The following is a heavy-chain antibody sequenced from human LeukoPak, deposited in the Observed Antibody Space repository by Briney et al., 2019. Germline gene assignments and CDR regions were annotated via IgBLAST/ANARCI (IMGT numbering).Heavy chain of an antibody. D-gene: IGHD3-10*01. CDR1: GFTFSSYS. CDR2: ISSSSSYI. Sequence: GGSLRLSSAASGFTFSSYSMNWVRQAPGKGLEWVSSISSSSSYIYYADSVKGRFTISRDNAKNSLYLQMNSLRAEDTAVYYCATLYGSGRFDYYYYYGMDVWGQGTTVTVSS. J-gene: IGHJ6*02. V-gene: IGHV3-21*01. CDR3: ATLYGSGRFDYYYYYGMDV.